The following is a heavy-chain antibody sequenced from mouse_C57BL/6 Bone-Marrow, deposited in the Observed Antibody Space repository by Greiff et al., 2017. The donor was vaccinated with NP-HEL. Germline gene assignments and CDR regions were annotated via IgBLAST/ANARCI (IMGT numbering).Heavy chain of an antibody. CDR2: SSNKANDYTT. D-gene: IGHD2-1*01. Sequence: EVQVVESGGGLVQSGRSLRLSCATSGFTFSDFYMEWVRQAPGKGLEWIAASSNKANDYTTEYSASGKGRFIVARDNSQSSLDLQMNAMRAEDTASYYSARDAYGTGAMDYWGQGTSVTVSS. CDR1: GFTFSDFY. J-gene: IGHJ4*01. V-gene: IGHV7-1*01. CDR3: ARDAYGTGAMDY.